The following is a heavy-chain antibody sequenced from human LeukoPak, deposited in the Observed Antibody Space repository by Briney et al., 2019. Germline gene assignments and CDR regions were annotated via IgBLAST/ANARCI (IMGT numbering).Heavy chain of an antibody. D-gene: IGHD3-10*02. J-gene: IGHJ3*02. V-gene: IGHV1-18*01. CDR2: ISAYTGNT. Sequence: ASVKVSCKASGYTFTSYGISWVRQAPGQGLEWMGWISAYTGNTNYAQKLQGRVTMSTDTSTSTAYMALRSLRSDDTAVYYCARGLTMSLAFDIWGQGTMVTVSS. CDR1: GYTFTSYG. CDR3: ARGLTMSLAFDI.